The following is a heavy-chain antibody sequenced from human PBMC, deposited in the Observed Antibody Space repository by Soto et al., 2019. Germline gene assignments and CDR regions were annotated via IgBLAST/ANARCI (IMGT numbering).Heavy chain of an antibody. Sequence: GGSLRLSCAASGFTFSRYSMNWVRQAPGKGLEWVSSISSTTNYIYYADSMKGRFTVSRDNAKNSVYLDMNSLSAEDTAVYYCARESEDLTSNFDYWGQGTLVT. J-gene: IGHJ4*02. V-gene: IGHV3-21*01. CDR3: ARESEDLTSNFDY. CDR2: ISSTTNYI. CDR1: GFTFSRYS.